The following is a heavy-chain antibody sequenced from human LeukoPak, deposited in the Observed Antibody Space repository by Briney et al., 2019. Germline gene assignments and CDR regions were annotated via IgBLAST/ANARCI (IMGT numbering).Heavy chain of an antibody. CDR3: AKDRHSYYYYMDV. Sequence: GGSLRLSCAASRFTFSSYAMSWVRQAPGKGLEWVAVISYDGSNKYYADSVKGRFTISRDNSKNTLYLQMNSLRAEDTAVYYCAKDRHSYYYYMDVWGKGTTVTVSS. CDR2: ISYDGSNK. V-gene: IGHV3-30*18. J-gene: IGHJ6*03. CDR1: RFTFSSYA.